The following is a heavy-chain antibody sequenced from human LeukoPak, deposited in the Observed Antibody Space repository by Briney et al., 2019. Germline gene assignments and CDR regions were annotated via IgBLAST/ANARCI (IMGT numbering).Heavy chain of an antibody. CDR1: GYTFTIYG. V-gene: IGHV1-18*01. Sequence: ASVKVSCKASGYTFTIYGISWVRQAPGQGREWMGWISAYKGDTKYVQKFQGRVTMTTDTSTSTAYMELRSLGSDDTAVYYCARDPHFGSGSYYNSNWFDPWGQGTLVTVSS. CDR3: ARDPHFGSGSYYNSNWFDP. J-gene: IGHJ5*02. CDR2: ISAYKGDT. D-gene: IGHD3-10*01.